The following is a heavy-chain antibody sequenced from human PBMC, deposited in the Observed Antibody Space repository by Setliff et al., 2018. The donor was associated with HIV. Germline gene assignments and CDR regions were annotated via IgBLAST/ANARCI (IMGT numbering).Heavy chain of an antibody. CDR2: IYTSGST. Sequence: SETLSLTCTVSGGSISSYYWSWIRQPAGKGLEWIGRIYTSGSTNYNPSLNSRVAISVDTSKNQLSLKLRSVTAVDTAVYYCARGSRLVQRWLPLEYRGQGALVTVSS. CDR1: GGSISSYY. D-gene: IGHD5-12*01. J-gene: IGHJ4*02. V-gene: IGHV4-4*07. CDR3: ARGSRLVQRWLPLEY.